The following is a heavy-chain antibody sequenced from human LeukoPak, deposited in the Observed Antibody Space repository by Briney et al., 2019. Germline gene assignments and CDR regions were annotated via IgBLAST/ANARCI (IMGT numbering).Heavy chain of an antibody. V-gene: IGHV3-7*01. Sequence: GGSLRLSCAASGFTFSSYWMSWVRQAPGKGLEWVANIKQDGSEKYYVDSVKGRFTISRDNAKNSVHLQMYSLRAEDTAVYYCATSNWGSNYWGQGTLVTVSS. CDR3: ATSNWGSNY. D-gene: IGHD7-27*01. CDR2: IKQDGSEK. J-gene: IGHJ4*02. CDR1: GFTFSSYW.